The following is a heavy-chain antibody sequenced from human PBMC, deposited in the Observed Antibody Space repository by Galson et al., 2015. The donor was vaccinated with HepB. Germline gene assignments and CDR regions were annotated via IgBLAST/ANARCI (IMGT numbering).Heavy chain of an antibody. J-gene: IGHJ4*02. CDR2: INSDGSST. CDR3: ASPDYYGSGSYTAFDY. V-gene: IGHV3-74*01. CDR1: GFTFSRYW. Sequence: SLRLSCAASGFTFSRYWMHWVRQAPGKGLVWVSRINSDGSSTSYADSVKGRFTISRDNAKNTLYLQMNSLRAEDTAVYYCASPDYYGSGSYTAFDYWGQGTLVTVSS. D-gene: IGHD3-10*01.